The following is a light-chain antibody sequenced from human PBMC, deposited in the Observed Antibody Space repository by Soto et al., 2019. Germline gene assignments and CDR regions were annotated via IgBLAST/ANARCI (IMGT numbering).Light chain of an antibody. Sequence: QSVLTQPSSASGTPGQSVTISCSGSRSNIGGNHVSWYQHFPGTAPKLLIYSNKQRASGVPDRFSGSRSGTSASLVISGLQSEDEAEYFCSAWDDSLRSNIFGSGTKVTVL. V-gene: IGLV1-44*01. CDR3: SAWDDSLRSNI. CDR1: RSNIGGNH. CDR2: SNK. J-gene: IGLJ1*01.